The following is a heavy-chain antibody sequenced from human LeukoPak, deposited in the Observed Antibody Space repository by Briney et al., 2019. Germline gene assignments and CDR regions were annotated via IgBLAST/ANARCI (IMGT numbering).Heavy chain of an antibody. CDR3: ARDGRRDGYNYRFFDY. D-gene: IGHD5-24*01. J-gene: IGHJ4*02. Sequence: GGSLRLSCTASGFTFGDYAMSWVRQAPGKGLEWVGFIRSKAYGGTTEYAASVKGRFTISRDNAKNSLYLQMNSLRAEDTAVYYCARDGRRDGYNYRFFDYWGQGTLVTVSS. CDR1: GFTFGDYA. V-gene: IGHV3-49*04. CDR2: IRSKAYGGTT.